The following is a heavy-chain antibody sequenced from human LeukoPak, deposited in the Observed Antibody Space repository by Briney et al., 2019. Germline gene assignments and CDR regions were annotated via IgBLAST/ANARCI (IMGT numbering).Heavy chain of an antibody. V-gene: IGHV4-61*02. CDR1: GGSISSGSYY. D-gene: IGHD3-3*01. CDR3: ARDLQTIFGVGKSGWFDP. CDR2: IYTSGST. J-gene: IGHJ5*02. Sequence: SETLSLTCTVSGGSISSGSYYWSWIRQPAGKGLEWIGRIYTSGSTYYNPSLKSRVTISVDTSKNQFSLKLSSVTAADTAVYYCARDLQTIFGVGKSGWFDPWGQGTLVTDSS.